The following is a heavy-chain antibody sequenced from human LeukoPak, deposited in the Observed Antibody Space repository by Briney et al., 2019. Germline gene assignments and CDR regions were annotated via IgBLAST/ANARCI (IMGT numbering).Heavy chain of an antibody. Sequence: ASVKVSCKASGYSFTKYGISSVRQAPGQGLEWMGWISGYSGNTNYAPKLQGRVTMTTDTSTSTAYMELRSLTSADTATYYCARVGATDGDNLEYDCGDQGTLVTVSS. CDR1: GYSFTKYG. CDR3: ARVGATDGDNLEYDC. J-gene: IGHJ4*02. V-gene: IGHV1-18*01. D-gene: IGHD1-26*01. CDR2: ISGYSGNT.